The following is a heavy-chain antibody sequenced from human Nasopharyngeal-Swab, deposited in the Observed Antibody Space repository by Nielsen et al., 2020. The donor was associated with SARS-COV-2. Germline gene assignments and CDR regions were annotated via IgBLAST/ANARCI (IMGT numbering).Heavy chain of an antibody. D-gene: IGHD6-19*01. CDR2: ISYDGSNK. Sequence: GGSLRLSCAASGFTFSSYSMHWVRQAPGKGLGWVAVISYDGSNKYYADSVKGRFTISRDNSKNTLYLQMNSLRAEDTAVYYCAKDITGYSSGWFYYYYMDVWGKGTTVTVSS. CDR3: AKDITGYSSGWFYYYYMDV. V-gene: IGHV3-30*04. CDR1: GFTFSSYS. J-gene: IGHJ6*03.